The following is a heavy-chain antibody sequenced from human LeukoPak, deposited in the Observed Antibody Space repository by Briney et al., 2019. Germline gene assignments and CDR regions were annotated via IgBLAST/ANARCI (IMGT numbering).Heavy chain of an antibody. V-gene: IGHV3-23*01. J-gene: IGHJ4*02. CDR2: ISGGGGRT. CDR3: AKGSYYDSSGYYYFDS. CDR1: GFTFNSYA. Sequence: GGSLRLSCAASGFTFNSYAMYWVRQAPGKGLEWVSGISGGGGRTYYADSVKGRFTISRDNSKNSLYLQMNSPRAEDTAAYYCAKGSYYDSSGYYYFDSWGQGTLVTVSS. D-gene: IGHD3-22*01.